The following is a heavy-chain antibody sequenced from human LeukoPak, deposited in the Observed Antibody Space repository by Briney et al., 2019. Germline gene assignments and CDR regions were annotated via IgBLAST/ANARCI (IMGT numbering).Heavy chain of an antibody. CDR1: GFTFSSYN. CDR2: INWNGGST. V-gene: IGHV3-20*01. Sequence: GGSLRLSCAASGFTFSSYNMNWVRQAPGKGLEWVSGINWNGGSTGYADSVKGRFTISRDNAKNSLYLQMNSLRAEDTALYHCARDRSGSYSAFDIWGQGTMVTVSS. CDR3: ARDRSGSYSAFDI. J-gene: IGHJ3*02. D-gene: IGHD1-26*01.